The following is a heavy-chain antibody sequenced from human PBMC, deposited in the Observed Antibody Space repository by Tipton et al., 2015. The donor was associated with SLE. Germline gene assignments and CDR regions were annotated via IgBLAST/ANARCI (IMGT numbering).Heavy chain of an antibody. CDR2: ISFSGLT. D-gene: IGHD3-3*01. CDR1: GGSISSYY. J-gene: IGHJ4*02. Sequence: TLSLTCTVSGGSISSYYWSWIRQPPGKGLERIGYISFSGLTNYNPSVRSRVSTSMDTSKNQFSLQMSSVTAADTALYYCARHKLGFSWSYFDSWGQGTLVTVSS. V-gene: IGHV4-59*08. CDR3: ARHKLGFSWSYFDS.